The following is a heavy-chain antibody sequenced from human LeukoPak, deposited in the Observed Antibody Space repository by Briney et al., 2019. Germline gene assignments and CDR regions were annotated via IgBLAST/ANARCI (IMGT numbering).Heavy chain of an antibody. Sequence: SLRLSCAASGFIFNDYAMHWVRQSPGKGLEWVSTVSWNSGEITYADSVRGRFTISRDNAKNSLYLQMNSLRAEDTALYYCARDGLVPYFDYWGQGTLVTVSS. D-gene: IGHD6-6*01. J-gene: IGHJ4*02. V-gene: IGHV3-9*01. CDR3: ARDGLVPYFDY. CDR1: GFIFNDYA. CDR2: VSWNSGEI.